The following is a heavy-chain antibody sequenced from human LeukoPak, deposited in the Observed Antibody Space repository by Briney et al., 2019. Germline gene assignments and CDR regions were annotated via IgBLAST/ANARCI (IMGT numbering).Heavy chain of an antibody. Sequence: PSETLSLTAAVYGVSCSGYYWSWIRQPPGKGLEGMGEINHSGSTNYKPSLKSGVTIAVDTSKNHFSLKLRSVAAADTAVYYCARRRRYCSGGSCYGFAYWGQGTLVTVSS. CDR2: INHSGST. D-gene: IGHD2-15*01. V-gene: IGHV4-34*01. CDR3: ARRRRYCSGGSCYGFAY. J-gene: IGHJ4*02. CDR1: GVSCSGYY.